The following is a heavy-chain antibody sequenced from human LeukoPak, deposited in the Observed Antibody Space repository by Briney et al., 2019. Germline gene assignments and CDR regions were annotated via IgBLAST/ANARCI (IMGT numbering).Heavy chain of an antibody. V-gene: IGHV1-46*01. Sequence: ASVKVSCKAFGYTFTSNYMHWVRQAPGQGPEWMGVISPSGGSTTYAQKFQGRVTMTRNTSISTAYMELSSLRSEDTAVYYCARGYGSGSYYYYYYMDVWGKGTTVTISS. CDR2: ISPSGGST. D-gene: IGHD3-10*01. J-gene: IGHJ6*03. CDR3: ARGYGSGSYYYYYYMDV. CDR1: GYTFTSNY.